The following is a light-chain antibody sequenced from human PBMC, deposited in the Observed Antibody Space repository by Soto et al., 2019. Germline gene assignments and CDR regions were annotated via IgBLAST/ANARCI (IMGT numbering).Light chain of an antibody. V-gene: IGKV3-20*01. Sequence: EIVLTQSPGTLSLSPGERATLSCRASQSLSSNYLAWYQQKPGQAPRLLIYGVSSRATGVPDRFSGIGSGTEFTLIISSLQSEDFGVYYCQHYKTWPLSFGGGTKVDIK. J-gene: IGKJ4*01. CDR2: GVS. CDR1: QSLSSNY. CDR3: QHYKTWPLS.